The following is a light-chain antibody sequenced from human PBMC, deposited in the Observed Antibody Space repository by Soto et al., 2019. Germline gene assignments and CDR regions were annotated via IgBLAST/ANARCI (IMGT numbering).Light chain of an antibody. Sequence: QSALTQPASVSGSPGQSITISCTGTSSDLDNYNYVSWYQQHPGRAPKLMIYDVTNRPSGVSNRFSGSKSGYTASLTISGLQADDEADYYCSSYTTSSTLYDFGTGTKLTVL. J-gene: IGLJ1*01. V-gene: IGLV2-14*01. CDR2: DVT. CDR3: SSYTTSSTLYD. CDR1: SSDLDNYNY.